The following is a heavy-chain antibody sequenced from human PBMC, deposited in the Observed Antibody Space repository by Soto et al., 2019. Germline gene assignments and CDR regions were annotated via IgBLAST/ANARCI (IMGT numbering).Heavy chain of an antibody. D-gene: IGHD6-13*01. V-gene: IGHV3-23*01. CDR1: GFTFSNYA. CDR2: ISGSGGST. J-gene: IGHJ4*02. CDR3: VKQQMRDIRDFDY. Sequence: EVQLLESGGGLVQPGESLRLSCAVSGFTFSNYAMSWVRQVPGKGLEWVSTISGSGGSTYYADSVKGRFTISRDNSKNTLYLQMNGLRAEDTAVYYCVKQQMRDIRDFDYWGQGALVTVSS.